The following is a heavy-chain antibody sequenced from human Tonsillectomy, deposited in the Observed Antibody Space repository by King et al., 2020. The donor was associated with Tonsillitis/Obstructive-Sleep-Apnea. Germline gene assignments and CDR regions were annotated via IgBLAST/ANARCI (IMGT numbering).Heavy chain of an antibody. Sequence: VQLVESGGGAVQPGRSLKLSCVGSGFTFSNYAMHWVRQAPGKGLQWVAVRSSDGSATYYADSVKGRFTISRDNSKNTLFLHMNSLRTEDTAVYFCARGGLRGASYYYSGMDVWGQGTTVTVSS. CDR3: ARGGLRGASYYYSGMDV. D-gene: IGHD3-16*01. V-gene: IGHV3-30*04. J-gene: IGHJ6*02. CDR2: RSSDGSAT. CDR1: GFTFSNYA.